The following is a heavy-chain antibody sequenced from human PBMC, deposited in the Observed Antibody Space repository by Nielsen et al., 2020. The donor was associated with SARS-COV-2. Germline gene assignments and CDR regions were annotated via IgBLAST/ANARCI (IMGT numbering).Heavy chain of an antibody. D-gene: IGHD3-10*01. CDR1: GFTFRSHA. J-gene: IGHJ5*02. CDR2: ISYDGTE. CDR3: ARETLDHTSSFVDH. V-gene: IGHV3-30*04. Sequence: GGSLRLSCATSGFTFRSHALHWVRQAPGKGLQWMAIISYDGTEHYADSVKGRFTISRDNSKNTAYLQMDSLKLEDTAVYFCARETLDHTSSFVDHWGQGTLVTVSS.